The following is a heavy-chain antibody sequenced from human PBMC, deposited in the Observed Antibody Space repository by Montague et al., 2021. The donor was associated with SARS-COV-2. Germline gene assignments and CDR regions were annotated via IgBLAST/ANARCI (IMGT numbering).Heavy chain of an antibody. CDR3: TREGYGSGTYGWFDP. CDR2: VLYGWTT. CDR1: GDSITKGY. D-gene: IGHD3-10*01. V-gene: IGHV4-59*01. J-gene: IGHJ5*02. Sequence: SETLSLTCSVSGDSITKGYWNWVRQPPGKGLEWIGHVLYGWTTASNPSLTGRVDITADTSKNQFSLKLTLVTVADTATSYCTREGYGSGTYGWFDPWGHGALVTVSS.